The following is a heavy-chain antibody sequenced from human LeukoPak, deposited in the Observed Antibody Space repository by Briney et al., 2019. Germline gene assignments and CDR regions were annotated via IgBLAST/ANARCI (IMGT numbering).Heavy chain of an antibody. CDR2: IDSDGSWT. D-gene: IGHD2-2*01. CDR3: VSFYETY. J-gene: IGHJ4*02. V-gene: IGHV3-74*01. CDR1: GNYW. Sequence: GGSLRLSCAASGNYWMHWVRQAPGKGLVWVSHIDSDGSWTSYADSVKGRFTISKDNAKNTVYLQMNNLRAEDTAVYYCVSFYETYWGRGTLVTVSS.